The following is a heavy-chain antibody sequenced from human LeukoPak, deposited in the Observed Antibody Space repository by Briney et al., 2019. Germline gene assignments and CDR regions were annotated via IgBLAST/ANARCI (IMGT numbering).Heavy chain of an antibody. D-gene: IGHD3-22*01. CDR2: IYPGDSET. V-gene: IGHV5-51*01. J-gene: IGHJ3*02. Sequence: ESLKISCKDSGYSFPNYWIGWVRQMPGKGLEWMGIIYPGDSETRYSPSFQGQVTISADKSISTAFLQWSSLKASDTAIYYCARRAGYGGYYSDAFDIWGQGTMVTVSS. CDR3: ARRAGYGGYYSDAFDI. CDR1: GYSFPNYW.